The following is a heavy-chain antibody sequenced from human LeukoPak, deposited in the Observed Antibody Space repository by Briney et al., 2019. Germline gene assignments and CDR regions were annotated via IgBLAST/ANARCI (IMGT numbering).Heavy chain of an antibody. CDR3: ARDRLARNLFDY. V-gene: IGHV4-4*07. CDR2: IYTSGST. J-gene: IGHJ4*02. D-gene: IGHD1-14*01. CDR1: GGSISSYY. Sequence: PSETLSLTCTVSGGSISSYYWSWIRQPAGKGLEWSGRIYTSGSTNYNPSLKSRVTISVDKSKNQFSLKLSSVTAADTAVYYCARDRLARNLFDYWGQGTLVTVSS.